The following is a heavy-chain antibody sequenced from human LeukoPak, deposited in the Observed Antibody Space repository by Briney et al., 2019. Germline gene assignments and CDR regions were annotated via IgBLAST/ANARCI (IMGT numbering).Heavy chain of an antibody. CDR3: ARKYGSNAGYFDY. CDR2: IYSGGTT. D-gene: IGHD4-23*01. J-gene: IGHJ4*02. V-gene: IGHV3-53*01. Sequence: GGSLRLSCAVSGFTVSTNYMSWVRQAPGKGLEWVSVIYSGGTTYYADSVKGRFTISRDNSKNTLYLQMNSLRAEDTAVYYCARKYGSNAGYFDYWGQGALVTVSS. CDR1: GFTVSTNY.